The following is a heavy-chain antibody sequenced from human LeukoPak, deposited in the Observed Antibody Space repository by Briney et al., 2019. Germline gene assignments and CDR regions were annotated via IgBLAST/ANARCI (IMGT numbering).Heavy chain of an antibody. Sequence: PGGSLRLSCAASGFTFSSYWSHGVGKAPGKGLVWVSRINSDGSSTSYADSVKGRFTISRDNAKNTLYLQTNSLRAEDTAVYYCARDEAATIKYWGQGTLVTVSS. CDR1: GFTFSSYW. CDR3: ARDEAATIKY. J-gene: IGHJ4*02. V-gene: IGHV3-74*01. D-gene: IGHD5-12*01. CDR2: INSDGSST.